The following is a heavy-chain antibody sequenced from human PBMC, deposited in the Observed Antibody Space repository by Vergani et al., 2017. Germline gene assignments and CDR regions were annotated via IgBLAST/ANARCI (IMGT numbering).Heavy chain of an antibody. Sequence: VQLVESGGGVVQPGRSLRLSCATYGFIFQNYTMHWVRQAPGKGLEWVALISNDGRHTYYADSVRGRFSISRDNSKNTLYLQMNSLRTEDTANYYCRGEMYVWGKGTTVTVSS. CDR2: ISNDGRHT. J-gene: IGHJ6*04. CDR3: RGEMYV. CDR1: GFIFQNYT. V-gene: IGHV3-30*04.